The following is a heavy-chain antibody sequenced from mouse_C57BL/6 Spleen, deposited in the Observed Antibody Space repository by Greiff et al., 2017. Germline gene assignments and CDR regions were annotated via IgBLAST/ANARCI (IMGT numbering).Heavy chain of an antibody. V-gene: IGHV5-17*01. CDR2: ISSGSSTI. J-gene: IGHJ2*01. CDR3: ARIYYYGSSVYYFDY. D-gene: IGHD1-1*01. Sequence: EVQRVESGGGLVKPGGSLKLSCAASGFTFSDYGMHWVRQAPEKGLEWVAYISSGSSTIYYADTVKGRFTISRDNAKNTLFLQMTSLRSEDTAMYYCARIYYYGSSVYYFDYWGQGTTLTVSS. CDR1: GFTFSDYG.